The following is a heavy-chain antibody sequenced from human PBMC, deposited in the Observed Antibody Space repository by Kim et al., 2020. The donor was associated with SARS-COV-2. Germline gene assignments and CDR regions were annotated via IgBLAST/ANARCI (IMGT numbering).Heavy chain of an antibody. CDR2: VIHIFDTS. V-gene: IGHV1-69*13. CDR3: ARDSSGSLDI. D-gene: IGHD3-22*01. CDR1: GDTFSNYA. Sequence: SVKVSCKAPGDTFSNYAISWVRQAPGQGLEWLGNVIHIFDTSNYAQKFQDRIRIIADASTNTAYMELNSLKSDDTAVYFCARDSSGSLDIWGQGTTVTVSS. J-gene: IGHJ6*02.